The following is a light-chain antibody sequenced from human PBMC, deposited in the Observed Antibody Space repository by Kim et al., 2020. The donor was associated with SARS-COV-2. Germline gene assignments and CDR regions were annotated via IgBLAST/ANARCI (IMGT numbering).Light chain of an antibody. CDR3: QVWDSSGDHVV. Sequence: ATGKTARITCGGNNIGSKSVHWYQQKPGQAPVLVIYYDSDRPSGIPERFSGSNSGNTATLTISRVEAGDEADYYCQVWDSSGDHVVFGGGTQLTVL. V-gene: IGLV3-21*04. CDR2: YDS. J-gene: IGLJ2*01. CDR1: NIGSKS.